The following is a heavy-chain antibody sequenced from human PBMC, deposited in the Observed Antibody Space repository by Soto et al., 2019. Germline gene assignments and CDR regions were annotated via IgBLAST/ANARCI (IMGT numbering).Heavy chain of an antibody. CDR1: GYSFTSYW. J-gene: IGHJ3*02. Sequence: GESLKISCKGSGYSFTSYWIGWVRQMPGKGLEWMGIIYPGDSDTRYSPSFQGQVTISAAKSISTAYLQWSSLKASDTAMYYCARRGDILTGYYAFDIWGQGTMVTVSS. CDR2: IYPGDSDT. CDR3: ARRGDILTGYYAFDI. D-gene: IGHD3-9*01. V-gene: IGHV5-51*01.